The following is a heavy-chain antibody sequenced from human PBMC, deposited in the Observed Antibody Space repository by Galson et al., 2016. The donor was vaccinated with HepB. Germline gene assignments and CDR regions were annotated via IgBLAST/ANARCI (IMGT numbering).Heavy chain of an antibody. Sequence: SVKVSCKASGYSFTSYDINWIRQATGQGLEWMGWMNSNNDDTAYSQKFRGRVTITRDTSISTAYMELSNLTLDDTALYFCARGPDWTCWGQGTLVTVSS. CDR2: MNSNNDDT. CDR3: ARGPDWTC. D-gene: IGHD1-1*01. CDR1: GYSFTSYD. J-gene: IGHJ4*02. V-gene: IGHV1-8*01.